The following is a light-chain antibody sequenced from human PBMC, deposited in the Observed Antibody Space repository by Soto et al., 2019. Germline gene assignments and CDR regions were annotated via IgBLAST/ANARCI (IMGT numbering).Light chain of an antibody. J-gene: IGLJ3*02. CDR2: DVS. V-gene: IGLV2-11*01. CDR3: CSYAGSYTWV. CDR1: SSDVGDYKF. Sequence: QSVLTQPRSVSGSPGQSVTIACTGTSSDVGDYKFVSWYQHHPGKAPKVMIYDVSKRPSGVPDRFSGSKSGNTASLTISGLQAEDEADYYCCSYAGSYTWVFGGGTQVTVL.